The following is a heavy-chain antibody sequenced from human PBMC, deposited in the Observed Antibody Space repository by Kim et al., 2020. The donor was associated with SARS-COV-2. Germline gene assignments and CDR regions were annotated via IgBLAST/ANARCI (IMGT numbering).Heavy chain of an antibody. V-gene: IGHV1-69*13. D-gene: IGHD6-6*01. J-gene: IGHJ4*02. CDR2: IIPIFGTA. Sequence: SVKVSCKASGGTFSSYAISWVRQAPGQGLEWMGGIIPIFGTANYAQKFQGRVTITADESTSTAYMELSSLRSEDTAVYYCARCGIAARRFDYWGQGTLVTVSS. CDR3: ARCGIAARRFDY. CDR1: GGTFSSYA.